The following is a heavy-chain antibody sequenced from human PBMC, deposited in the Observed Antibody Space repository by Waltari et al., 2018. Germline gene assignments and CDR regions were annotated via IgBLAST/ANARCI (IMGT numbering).Heavy chain of an antibody. D-gene: IGHD3-10*01. V-gene: IGHV4-39*01. J-gene: IGHJ4*02. CDR1: GGSISSSSYY. CDR3: ATGLLWFGEYPNPTLPNFDY. Sequence: QLQLQESGPGLVKPSETLSLTCTVSGGSISSSSYYWGWIRQPPGKGLEWIGSIYYSGSTNYNPSLKSRVTISVDTSKNQFSLKLSSVTAADTAVYYCATGLLWFGEYPNPTLPNFDYWGQGTLVTVSS. CDR2: IYYSGST.